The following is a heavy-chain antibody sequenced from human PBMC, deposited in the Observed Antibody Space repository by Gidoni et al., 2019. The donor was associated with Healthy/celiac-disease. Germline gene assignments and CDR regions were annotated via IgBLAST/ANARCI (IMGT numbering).Heavy chain of an antibody. CDR2: ISYDGSNK. D-gene: IGHD3-10*01. V-gene: IGHV3-30*03. CDR3: ARTHGSGPFYYYYGMDV. J-gene: IGHJ6*02. Sequence: HWVRQAPGKGLEGVAVISYDGSNKYYADSVKGRFTISRDNSKKTLYLQMNSLRAEDTAVYYCARTHGSGPFYYYYGMDVWGQGTTVTVSS.